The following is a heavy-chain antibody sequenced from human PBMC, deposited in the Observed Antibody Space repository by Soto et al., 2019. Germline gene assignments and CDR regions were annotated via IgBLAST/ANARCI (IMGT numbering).Heavy chain of an antibody. V-gene: IGHV4-59*01. CDR1: GGSISSYY. CDR2: IYYSGST. Sequence: SETLSLTCTVSGGSISSYYWSWIRQPPGKGLEWIGYIYYSGSTNYNPSLKSRVTISVDTSKNQFSLKLSSVTAADTAVYYCARETRSSSVAFDIWGQGTMVTVSS. J-gene: IGHJ3*02. CDR3: ARETRSSSVAFDI. D-gene: IGHD6-6*01.